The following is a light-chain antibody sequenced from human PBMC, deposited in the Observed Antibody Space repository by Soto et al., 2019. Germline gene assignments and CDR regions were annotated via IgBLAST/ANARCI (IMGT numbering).Light chain of an antibody. Sequence: DIQMTQSPSSLSASVGDTITITCRASQSISSYLNWYQHKPEKAPKLLIYTASSLQGEVPSRFSGSRSATDFALAISSLQPEDFATYYCQHSYSAPRTFGQGTKVEFK. CDR1: QSISSY. V-gene: IGKV1-39*01. J-gene: IGKJ1*01. CDR2: TAS. CDR3: QHSYSAPRT.